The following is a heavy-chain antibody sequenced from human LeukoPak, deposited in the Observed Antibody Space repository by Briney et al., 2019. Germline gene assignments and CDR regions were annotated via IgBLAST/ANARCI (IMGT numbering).Heavy chain of an antibody. CDR2: ISGYSDDT. J-gene: IGHJ3*02. CDR1: GYTFSDHY. V-gene: IGHV1-2*02. CDR3: AKSNGYGLIDI. Sequence: ASVKVSCKASGYTFSDHYIHWVRQAPGQGLEWMGWISGYSDDTNYAQRFQGGVTLTRDTSISTAYLELSSLRPDDTAVYYCAKSNGYGLIDIWGQGTMVTVSS. D-gene: IGHD3-22*01.